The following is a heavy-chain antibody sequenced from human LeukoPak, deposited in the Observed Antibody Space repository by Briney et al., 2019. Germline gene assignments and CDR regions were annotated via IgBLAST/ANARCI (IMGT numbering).Heavy chain of an antibody. CDR3: ARAGEYSSSPSTALFDY. CDR1: GYTFTSYG. V-gene: IGHV1-18*01. CDR2: ISAYNGNT. D-gene: IGHD6-6*01. Sequence: ASVKVSCKASGYTFTSYGISWVRQAPGQGLEWMGWISAYNGNTNYAQKLQGRVTMTTDTSTSTAYMELRSLRSEDTAVYYCARAGEYSSSPSTALFDYWGQGTLVTVSS. J-gene: IGHJ4*02.